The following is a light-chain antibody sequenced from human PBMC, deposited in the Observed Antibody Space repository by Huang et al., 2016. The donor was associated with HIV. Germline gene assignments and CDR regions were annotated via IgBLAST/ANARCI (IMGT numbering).Light chain of an antibody. CDR1: QSVSSN. CDR3: QQYNNYART. V-gene: IGKV3-15*01. Sequence: EIVMTQSPATLSVSPGERATLSCRASQSVSSNLAWYQQKPGQAPRLLIYGASTRATGIPARFSGSGSGTEFTLTISSLQSEEFAVYYCQQYNNYARTFGQGTKVEIK. CDR2: GAS. J-gene: IGKJ1*01.